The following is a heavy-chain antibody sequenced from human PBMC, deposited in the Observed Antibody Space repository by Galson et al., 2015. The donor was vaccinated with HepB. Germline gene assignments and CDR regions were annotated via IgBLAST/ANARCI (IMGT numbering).Heavy chain of an antibody. Sequence: LRLSCAASGFTFSSYAMHWVRQAPGKGLEWVAVISYDGSNKYYADSVKGRFTISRDNSKNTLYLQMNSLRAEDTAVYYCARDLEGALDPWGQGTLVTVSS. V-gene: IGHV3-30-3*01. J-gene: IGHJ5*02. CDR3: ARDLEGALDP. CDR1: GFTFSSYA. D-gene: IGHD3-16*01. CDR2: ISYDGSNK.